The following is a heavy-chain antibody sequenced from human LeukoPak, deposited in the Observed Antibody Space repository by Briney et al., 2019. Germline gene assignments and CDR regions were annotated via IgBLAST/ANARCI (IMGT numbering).Heavy chain of an antibody. CDR2: IIPIFGTA. V-gene: IGHV1-69*13. CDR1: GGTFSSYA. D-gene: IGHD2-15*01. Sequence: ASVKVSCKASGGTFSSYAISWARQAPGQGLEWMGGIIPIFGTANYAQKFQGRVTITADESTSTAYMELSSLRSEDTAVYYCASSYCSGGSCYVDYYYYGMDVWGQGTTVTVSS. CDR3: ASSYCSGGSCYVDYYYYGMDV. J-gene: IGHJ6*02.